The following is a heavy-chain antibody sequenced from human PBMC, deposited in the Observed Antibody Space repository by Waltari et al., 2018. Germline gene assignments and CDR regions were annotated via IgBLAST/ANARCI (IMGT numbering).Heavy chain of an antibody. Sequence: QVQLVESGGGLVKPGGSLRLSCAASGFTFRDYFMSWVRQSPGKGLEWISYISSRGTYTNYADSLKGRVTISRDDAKNSVYLQMNSLRAEDTAVYYCTRGEGDSGGYYIDSWGQGILVTVSS. CDR3: TRGEGDSGGYYIDS. V-gene: IGHV3-11*06. CDR1: GFTFRDYF. CDR2: ISSRGTYT. J-gene: IGHJ1*01. D-gene: IGHD3-22*01.